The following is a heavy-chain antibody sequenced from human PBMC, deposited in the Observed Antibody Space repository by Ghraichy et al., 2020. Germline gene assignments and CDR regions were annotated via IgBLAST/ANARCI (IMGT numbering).Heavy chain of an antibody. CDR2: IYYSGST. Sequence: SETLSLTCTVSGGSISSSSYYWGWIRQPPGKGLEWIGSIYYSGSTYYNPSLKSRVTISVDTSKNQFSLKLSSVTAADTAVYYCARGLLWFGELLNFDYWGQGTLVTVSS. CDR1: GGSISSSSYY. CDR3: ARGLLWFGELLNFDY. D-gene: IGHD3-10*01. J-gene: IGHJ4*02. V-gene: IGHV4-39*01.